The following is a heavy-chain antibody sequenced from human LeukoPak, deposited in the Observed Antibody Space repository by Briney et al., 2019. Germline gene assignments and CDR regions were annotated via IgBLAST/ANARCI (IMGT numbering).Heavy chain of an antibody. Sequence: GGSLRLSCAASGFTFSSYGMHWVRQAPGKGLEWVAVISYDGSNKYYADSVKGRFTISRDNSKNTLYLQMNSLRAEDTAVYYCAKDTPPGIAVAVSYAFDIWGQGTMVTVSS. V-gene: IGHV3-30*18. CDR2: ISYDGSNK. CDR3: AKDTPPGIAVAVSYAFDI. CDR1: GFTFSSYG. D-gene: IGHD6-19*01. J-gene: IGHJ3*02.